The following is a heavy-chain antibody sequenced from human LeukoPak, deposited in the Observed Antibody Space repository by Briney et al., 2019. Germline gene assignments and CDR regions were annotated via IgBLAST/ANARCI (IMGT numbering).Heavy chain of an antibody. CDR2: INPSGGST. D-gene: IGHD6-13*01. Sequence: ASVKVSCRASGYTFTSYYMHWVRQAPGQGLEWMGIINPSGGSTSYAQKFQGRVTMTRDTSTSTVYMELSSLRSEDTAVYYCARASRAAAGLYYFDYWGQGTLVTVSS. V-gene: IGHV1-46*01. CDR1: GYTFTSYY. J-gene: IGHJ4*02. CDR3: ARASRAAAGLYYFDY.